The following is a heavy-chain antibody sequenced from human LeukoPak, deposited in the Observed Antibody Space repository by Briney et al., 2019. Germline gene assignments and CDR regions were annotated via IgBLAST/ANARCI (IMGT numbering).Heavy chain of an antibody. CDR3: ARDSQYSSSPEDY. V-gene: IGHV3-7*01. D-gene: IGHD6-6*01. Sequence: PGGSLRLSCAASGFTFSSYWMSWVRQAPGKGLEWVANIKQDGSEKYYVDSVKGRFTISRDNAKNSLYLQMNSLRAEDTAVYYCARDSQYSSSPEDYWGQGTLVTVSS. CDR2: IKQDGSEK. J-gene: IGHJ4*02. CDR1: GFTFSSYW.